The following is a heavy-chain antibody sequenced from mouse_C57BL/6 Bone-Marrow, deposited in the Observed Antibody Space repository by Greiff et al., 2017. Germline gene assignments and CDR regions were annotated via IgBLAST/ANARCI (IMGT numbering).Heavy chain of an antibody. J-gene: IGHJ2*01. D-gene: IGHD1-1*01. CDR3: ARGIYYYGSSY. Sequence: VQLQQSGPELVKPGASVKISCKASGYSFTGYYMHWVKQSSEKSLEWIGEINPSTGGTSYNQKFKGKATLTVDKSSSTAYMQLKSLTSEDSAVYYCARGIYYYGSSYWGQGTTLTVSS. CDR1: GYSFTGYY. CDR2: INPSTGGT. V-gene: IGHV1-43*01.